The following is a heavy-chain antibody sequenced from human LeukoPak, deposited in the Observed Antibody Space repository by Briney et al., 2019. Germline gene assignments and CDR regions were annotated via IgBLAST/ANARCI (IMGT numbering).Heavy chain of an antibody. CDR2: ISGSGGST. CDR1: GFTFSSYA. J-gene: IGHJ4*02. V-gene: IGHV3-23*01. Sequence: GGSLRLSCAASGFTFSSYAMSWVRQAPGKGLEWVSAISGSGGSTYYADSVKGRFTISRDNSKNTLYLQMNSLRAEDTAVYYCAKGVITFGGVIVQPFDYWGQGTLVTVSS. D-gene: IGHD3-16*02. CDR3: AKGVITFGGVIVQPFDY.